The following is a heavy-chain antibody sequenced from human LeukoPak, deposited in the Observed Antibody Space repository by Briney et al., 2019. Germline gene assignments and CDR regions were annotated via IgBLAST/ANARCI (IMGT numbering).Heavy chain of an antibody. J-gene: IGHJ3*02. Sequence: PSETLSLTCTVSGGSISSYYWSWIRQPAGKGLEWIGRIDISGSTNYNPSLKSRVTMSVDTSKNRFSLKLSSVAAADTAIYYCARDRGQYYYGSGNYHDAFDIWGQGTMVTVSS. V-gene: IGHV4-4*07. CDR2: IDISGST. CDR1: GGSISSYY. D-gene: IGHD3-10*01. CDR3: ARDRGQYYYGSGNYHDAFDI.